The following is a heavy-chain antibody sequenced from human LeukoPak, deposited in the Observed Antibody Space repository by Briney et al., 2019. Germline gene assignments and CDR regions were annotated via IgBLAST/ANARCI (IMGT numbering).Heavy chain of an antibody. J-gene: IGHJ4*02. CDR3: ARDRLGDYDHSGYYDK. V-gene: IGHV3-11*01. CDR1: GFTFSDYY. Sequence: GGSLRLSCAASGFTFSDYYMSWIRQAPGKGPEWVSYICDSGRTIYYADSVKGRFTISRDNAKNSVYLQMNNLGAEDTAVYYCARDRLGDYDHSGYYDKWAQGTLVTVSS. CDR2: ICDSGRTI. D-gene: IGHD3-22*01.